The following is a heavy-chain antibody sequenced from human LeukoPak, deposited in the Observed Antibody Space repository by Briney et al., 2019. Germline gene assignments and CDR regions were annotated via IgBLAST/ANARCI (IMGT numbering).Heavy chain of an antibody. CDR1: GFTFTDYW. CDR3: ARDGTAAGLYFDL. J-gene: IGHJ4*01. CDR2: TRQDGSEK. V-gene: IGHV3-7*01. Sequence: GGSLRLSCEVSGFTFTDYWMNWVRQAPGKGPEWVASTRQDGSEKTYVDSVKGRFTISRDNTKNSLSLQLNGLRAEDTAVYYCARDGTAAGLYFDLWGQGTLVTVSS. D-gene: IGHD6-13*01.